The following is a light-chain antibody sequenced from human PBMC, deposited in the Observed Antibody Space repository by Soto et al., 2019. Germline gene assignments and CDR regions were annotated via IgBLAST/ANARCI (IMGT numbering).Light chain of an antibody. J-gene: IGKJ1*01. CDR2: VAS. V-gene: IGKV3-20*01. CDR3: QQYGSSPGT. CDR1: HFVASSY. Sequence: EIVLTQSPGTLSLSPGERATLSCRASHFVASSYVAWYQQQPGQAPRLLIYVASSRATGIPDRFSGSGSGTDFTLTISRLEPEDFAVYYCQQYGSSPGTFGQGTKVDIK.